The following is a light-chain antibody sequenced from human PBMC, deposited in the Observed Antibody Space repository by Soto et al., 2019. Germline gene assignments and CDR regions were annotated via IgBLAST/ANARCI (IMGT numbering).Light chain of an antibody. CDR1: SSDVGAYNF. Sequence: QSALTQPASVSGSPGQSITISCTGSSSDVGAYNFVSWYQQHPGKAPKLMIYDVTNRPSGVSNRFSGSKSDNTASLTISGLQAEDEADYYCSSYTTSSTQVFGVGTKLTVL. J-gene: IGLJ2*01. CDR2: DVT. V-gene: IGLV2-14*03. CDR3: SSYTTSSTQV.